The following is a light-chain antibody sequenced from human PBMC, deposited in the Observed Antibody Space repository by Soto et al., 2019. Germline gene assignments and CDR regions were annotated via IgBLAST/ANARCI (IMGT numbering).Light chain of an antibody. CDR3: SSYTNSSTVV. CDR1: SSDVGFYNY. V-gene: IGLV2-14*01. J-gene: IGLJ2*01. Sequence: QSALTQPASVSGSPGQSITISCTGTSSDVGFYNYVSWYQQHPGKAPKLIIYDVSNRPSWVSNRFSGSKSGNTASLTISGLQAEDAADYYCSSYTNSSTVVFGGGTKVTVL. CDR2: DVS.